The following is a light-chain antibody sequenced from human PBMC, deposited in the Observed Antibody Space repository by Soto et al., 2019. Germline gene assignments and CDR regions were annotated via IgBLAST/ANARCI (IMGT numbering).Light chain of an antibody. CDR2: RAS. CDR3: QQYQNLWT. CDR1: HYVYSN. J-gene: IGKJ1*01. V-gene: IGKV3-15*01. Sequence: EIVMTQSPATLSVSPGERATLSCTASHYVYSNVAWFQQRPGQAPRLLIYRASARATGTPARFSGSGSGTEVTLTITSLQAEDVALDYCQQYQNLWTFGQGTEGEI.